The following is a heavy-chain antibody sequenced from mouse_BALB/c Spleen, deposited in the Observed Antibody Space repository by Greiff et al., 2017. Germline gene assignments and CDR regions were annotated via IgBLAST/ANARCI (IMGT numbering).Heavy chain of an antibody. CDR3: ARDGYGSSFAY. J-gene: IGHJ3*01. CDR1: GFTFISYA. V-gene: IGHV5-9-4*01. CDR2: ISSGGSYT. Sequence: EVQGVESGGGLVKPGGSLKLSCAASGFTFISYAMSWVRQSPEKRLEWVAEISSGGSYTYYPDTVTGRFTISRDNAKNTLYLEMSSLRSEDTAMYYCARDGYGSSFAYWGQGTLVTVSA. D-gene: IGHD1-1*01.